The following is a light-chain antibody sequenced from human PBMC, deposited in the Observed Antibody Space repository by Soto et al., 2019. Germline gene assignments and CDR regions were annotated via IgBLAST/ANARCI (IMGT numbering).Light chain of an antibody. CDR2: DSD. J-gene: IGLJ2*01. V-gene: IGLV1-51*01. Sequence: QSVLTQPPSVSAAPGQKVTISCSGSSANIGSNYVSWYQHLPGTAPKLVIYDSDRRPSEIPDRFSGSKSGTSATLDITGLQTGDEADYYCGACDGGLGVVLFGGGTKLTVL. CDR1: SANIGSNY. CDR3: GACDGGLGVVL.